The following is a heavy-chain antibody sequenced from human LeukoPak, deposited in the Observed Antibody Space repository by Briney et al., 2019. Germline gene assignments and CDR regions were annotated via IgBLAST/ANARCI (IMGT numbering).Heavy chain of an antibody. J-gene: IGHJ6*03. CDR1: GVSIRSGSYY. CDR2: IYTSGTT. D-gene: IGHD3-10*01. V-gene: IGHV4-61*02. Sequence: SETLSLTCNVSGVSIRSGSYYWSWIRQPAGKGLEWIGRIYTSGTTNYNPSLKSRVTISVGTSKSQFSLKLSSVTAADTAVYYCARTTMVRGTYYMDVWGKGTTVTVSS. CDR3: ARTTMVRGTYYMDV.